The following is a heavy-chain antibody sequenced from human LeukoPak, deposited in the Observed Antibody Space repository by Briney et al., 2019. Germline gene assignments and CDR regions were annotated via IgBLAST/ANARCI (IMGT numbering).Heavy chain of an antibody. CDR3: ARTTEAHSWRTRYYDYYMDV. D-gene: IGHD6-13*01. J-gene: IGHJ6*03. V-gene: IGHV4-59*01. CDR1: GGSISSYY. CDR2: IYYSGST. Sequence: PSETLSLICTVSGGSISSYYWSWIRQPPGKGLEWIGDIYYSGSTNYNPSLKSRVTISVDTSKNQCSLKLSYVTAADTAVYYCARTTEAHSWRTRYYDYYMDVWGKGTTVTVSS.